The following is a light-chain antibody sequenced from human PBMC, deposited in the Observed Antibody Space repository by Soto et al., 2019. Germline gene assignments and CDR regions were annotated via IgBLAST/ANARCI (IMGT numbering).Light chain of an antibody. V-gene: IGLV1-40*01. CDR2: GNS. Sequence: QSVLTQPPSVSGAPGQRVTISCTGSSSNIGAGYHVHWYQQLPGTAPKLLIYGNSNRLSGVPDRFSGSKSGTSASLAITGLQAEDEADYYCQSYDSSLSGSVFGGGTKVTVL. J-gene: IGLJ3*02. CDR3: QSYDSSLSGSV. CDR1: SSNIGAGYH.